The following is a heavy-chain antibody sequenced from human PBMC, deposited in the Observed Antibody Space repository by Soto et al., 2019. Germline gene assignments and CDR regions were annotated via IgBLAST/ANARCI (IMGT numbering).Heavy chain of an antibody. CDR2: INPNSGGT. D-gene: IGHD2-8*02. CDR1: GYTFTGYY. J-gene: IGHJ4*02. CDR3: ARVWVVLAGVDY. Sequence: QVQLVQSGAEEKRPGASVKVSCKASGYTFTGYYIHWVRQAPGQGLEWMGWINPNSGGTNYAQKFQGRVTMTRDTSISTGYMALSRLTSDDTGVYYCARVWVVLAGVDYWGQGTLVTVSS. V-gene: IGHV1-2*02.